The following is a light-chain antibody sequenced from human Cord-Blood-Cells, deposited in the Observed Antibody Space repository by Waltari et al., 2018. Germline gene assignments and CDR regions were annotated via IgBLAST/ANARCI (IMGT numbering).Light chain of an antibody. V-gene: IGLV2-23*03. CDR2: EGS. CDR1: TSDVGSYNL. Sequence: QSVLTQPASVSGSPGQSITISCPGTTSDVGSYNLVTWYQQHPGKAPKLMIYEGSKRPSGVSNRFSGSKSGNTASLTISGLQAEDEADYYCCSYAGSSTFDWVFGGGTKLTVL. CDR3: CSYAGSSTFDWV. J-gene: IGLJ3*02.